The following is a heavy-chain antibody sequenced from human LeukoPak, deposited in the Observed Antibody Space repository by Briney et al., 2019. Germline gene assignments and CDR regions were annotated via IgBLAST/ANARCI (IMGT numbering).Heavy chain of an antibody. V-gene: IGHV3-74*01. Sequence: HPGGSLRLSCAASGFTFSSYAMHWVRHAPGQGLVWVSRIKGDGISTNYADSVKGRFTISRDIAKNTLYLQMNSLRAEDTGVYYCAKDHYWSIDYWGRGTLVTVPS. J-gene: IGHJ4*02. CDR1: GFTFSSYA. CDR3: AKDHYWSIDY. CDR2: IKGDGIST. D-gene: IGHD3-3*01.